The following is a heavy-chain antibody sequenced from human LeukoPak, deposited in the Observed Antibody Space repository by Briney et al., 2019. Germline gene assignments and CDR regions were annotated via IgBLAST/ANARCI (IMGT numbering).Heavy chain of an antibody. CDR2: INHSGST. D-gene: IGHD3-16*02. V-gene: IGHV4-34*01. CDR1: GGSFSGYY. CDR3: ARDLQLYPSYGMDV. J-gene: IGHJ6*02. Sequence: SETLSLTCAVYGGSFSGYYWSWIRQPPGKGLEWIGEINHSGSTNYNPSLKSRVTISVDTSKNQFSLKLSSVTAADTAVYYCARDLQLYPSYGMDVWGQGTTVTVSS.